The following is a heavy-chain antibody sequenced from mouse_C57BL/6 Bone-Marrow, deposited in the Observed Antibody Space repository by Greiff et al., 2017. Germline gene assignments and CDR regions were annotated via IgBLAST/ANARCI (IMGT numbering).Heavy chain of an antibody. V-gene: IGHV1-64*01. CDR3: ARPQYYGSSYLYYFDY. CDR2: IHPNSGST. D-gene: IGHD1-1*01. CDR1: GYTFPSYW. Sequence: QVQLQQPGAELVKPGASVKLSCKASGYTFPSYWMHWVKQRPGQGLEWIGMIHPNSGSTNYNEKFKSKATLPVDKSSSTAYMQLSSLTSEDSAVYYCARPQYYGSSYLYYFDYWGQGTTLTVSS. J-gene: IGHJ2*01.